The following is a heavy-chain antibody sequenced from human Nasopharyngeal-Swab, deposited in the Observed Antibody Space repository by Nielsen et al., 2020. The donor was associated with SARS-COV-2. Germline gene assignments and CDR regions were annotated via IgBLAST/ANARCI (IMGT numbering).Heavy chain of an antibody. D-gene: IGHD3-3*01. CDR1: GFTFNNYN. Sequence: GGSLRLSCAASGFTFNNYNFNWVRQAPGKGLEWVSSISTSSRYIYYADSVKGRFTISRHNAKNSLYLQMNSLSAEDTAVYYCARDGLDYDFWSAYVMDVWGQGTTVTVSS. J-gene: IGHJ6*02. V-gene: IGHV3-21*01. CDR2: ISTSSRYI. CDR3: ARDGLDYDFWSAYVMDV.